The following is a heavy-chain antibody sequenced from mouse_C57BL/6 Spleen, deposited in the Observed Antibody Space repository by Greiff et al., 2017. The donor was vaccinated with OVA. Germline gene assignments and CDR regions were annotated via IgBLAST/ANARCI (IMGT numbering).Heavy chain of an antibody. D-gene: IGHD2-2*01. V-gene: IGHV1-52*01. J-gene: IGHJ1*03. CDR2: IDPSDSET. Sequence: VKLQQPGAEPVRPGSSVKLSCKASGYTFTSYWMHWVKQRPIQGLEWIGNIDPSDSETHYNQKFKDKATLTVDKSSSTAYMQLSSLTSEDSAVYYCASPWLGGYFDVWGTGTTVTVSS. CDR1: GYTFTSYW. CDR3: ASPWLGGYFDV.